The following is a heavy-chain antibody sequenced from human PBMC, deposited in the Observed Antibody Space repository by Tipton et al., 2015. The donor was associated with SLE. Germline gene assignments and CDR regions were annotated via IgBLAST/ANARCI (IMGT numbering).Heavy chain of an antibody. CDR2: VSYTGSA. D-gene: IGHD5-24*01. CDR1: GGSITSHY. Sequence: TLSLTCTVSGGSITSHYWTWIRQSPGKEFEWLAYVSYTGSATYNPSLRSRVSISLDTSENQFSLKVTSVTAADTAMYYCARVERWVQNRGVDSWGQGTLVTVSS. CDR3: ARVERWVQNRGVDS. V-gene: IGHV4-59*08. J-gene: IGHJ5*01.